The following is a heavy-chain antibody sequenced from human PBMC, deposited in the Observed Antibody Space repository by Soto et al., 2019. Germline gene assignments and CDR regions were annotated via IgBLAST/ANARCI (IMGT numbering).Heavy chain of an antibody. D-gene: IGHD3-22*01. V-gene: IGHV5-51*01. Sequence: PGQSQQISCNGSGYNVTIYLIGWVRQKNGKGLEWMGIIYPGDSDTRYSPSFQGQVTISADKSISTAYLQWSSLKASDTAMYYCARATYYYDSSGYYGDAFDIWGQGTMVTVSS. CDR3: ARATYYYDSSGYYGDAFDI. J-gene: IGHJ3*02. CDR2: IYPGDSDT. CDR1: GYNVTIYL.